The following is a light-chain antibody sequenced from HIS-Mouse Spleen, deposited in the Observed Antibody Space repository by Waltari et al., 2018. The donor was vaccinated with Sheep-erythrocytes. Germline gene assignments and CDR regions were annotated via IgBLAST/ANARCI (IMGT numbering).Light chain of an antibody. CDR2: DVI. Sequence: QSALTQPASVSGSPGQSITISCTGTSSDVGGYNYVSWYQQHPGKAPNLMIYDVINRPSGVSNRFSGSKSGNTASLTISGLQAEDEADYYCSSYTSSSTLVVFGGGTKLTVL. CDR3: SSYTSSSTLVV. V-gene: IGLV2-14*03. CDR1: SSDVGGYNY. J-gene: IGLJ2*01.